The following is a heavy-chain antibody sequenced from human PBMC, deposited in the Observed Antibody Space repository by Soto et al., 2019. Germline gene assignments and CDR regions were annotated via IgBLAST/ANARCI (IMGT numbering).Heavy chain of an antibody. J-gene: IGHJ4*02. CDR2: IKSKTDGGTT. V-gene: IGHV3-15*01. CDR3: TTDAHYYRSGSYYNGLDY. D-gene: IGHD3-10*01. Sequence: EVQLVESGGGLVKPGGSLRLSCGASGFTFSNAWMSWVRQAPGKGLEWVGRIKSKTDGGTTDYAAPVKGRFTISRDDSKNTLYLQINSLKTEDTAASYCTTDAHYYRSGSYYNGLDYCGQGTLVTVSS. CDR1: GFTFSNAW.